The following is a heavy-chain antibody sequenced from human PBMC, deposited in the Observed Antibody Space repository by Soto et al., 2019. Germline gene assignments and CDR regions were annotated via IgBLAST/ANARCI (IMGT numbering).Heavy chain of an antibody. J-gene: IGHJ5*02. Sequence: ASVKVSCKASGYTFFTYDISWVRQAPGQGLEWMRWISTYSGDTKYAQKFQGRVTMTTDTSTTTAYLELRSLRSDDTAVYYCARHHGPTTSENWFDPWGQGTLVTVS. D-gene: IGHD5-12*01. CDR1: GYTFFTYD. CDR3: ARHHGPTTSENWFDP. V-gene: IGHV1-18*01. CDR2: ISTYSGDT.